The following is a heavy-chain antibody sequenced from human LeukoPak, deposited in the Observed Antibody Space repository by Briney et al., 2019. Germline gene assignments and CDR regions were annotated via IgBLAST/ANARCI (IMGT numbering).Heavy chain of an antibody. D-gene: IGHD4-17*01. CDR3: ARGTLTVTASFDY. CDR1: GGSFSGYY. Sequence: SETLSLTCAVYGGSFSGYYWSWIRQPPGKGLEWIGEINHSGSTNYNPSLKSRVTISVDTSKNQFSLKLSSVTAADTAVYYCARGTLTVTASFDYWGQGTLVPVSS. J-gene: IGHJ4*02. V-gene: IGHV4-34*01. CDR2: INHSGST.